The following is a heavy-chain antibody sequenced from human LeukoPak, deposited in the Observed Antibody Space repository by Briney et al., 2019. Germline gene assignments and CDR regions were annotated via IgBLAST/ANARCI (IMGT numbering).Heavy chain of an antibody. CDR2: IIPIFGTA. J-gene: IGHJ6*03. CDR3: ATAAYYYDSSGYWGGYYYYYYMDA. V-gene: IGHV1-69*13. Sequence: ASVKVPCKASGGTFSSYAISWVRQAPGQGPEWMGGIIPIFGTANYAQKFQGRVTITADESTSTAYMELSSLRSEDTAVYYCATAAYYYDSSGYWGGYYYYYYMDAWGKGTTVTVSS. D-gene: IGHD3-22*01. CDR1: GGTFSSYA.